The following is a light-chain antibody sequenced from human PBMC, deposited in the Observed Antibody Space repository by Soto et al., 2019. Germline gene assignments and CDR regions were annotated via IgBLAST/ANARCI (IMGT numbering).Light chain of an antibody. J-gene: IGKJ5*01. V-gene: IGKV1-5*03. CDR2: KAS. Sequence: DIQMTQSPSTLSASVGDRVTITCRASQSLSSWLAWYQQKPGKAPKSLIYKASSLESGVPSRFSGSGSGTEFTLTISSLQPDDFATYYCQQYLSYPITFGQGTRVEIK. CDR1: QSLSSW. CDR3: QQYLSYPIT.